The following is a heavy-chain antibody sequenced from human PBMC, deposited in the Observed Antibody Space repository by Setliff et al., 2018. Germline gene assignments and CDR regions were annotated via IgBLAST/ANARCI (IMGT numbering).Heavy chain of an antibody. CDR3: ARHALSFDSAWDV. CDR1: GDSILSPTYT. CDR2: ISRSGST. Sequence: SETLSLTCTVSGDSILSPTYTWTWIRQLPGKGLEWIGYISRSGSTSYNPSLKRQITISLDTSKNQFSLNLNSATAADTAVYYCARHALSFDSAWDVWGKGTTVTVSS. V-gene: IGHV4-30-2*06. D-gene: IGHD3-9*01. J-gene: IGHJ6*04.